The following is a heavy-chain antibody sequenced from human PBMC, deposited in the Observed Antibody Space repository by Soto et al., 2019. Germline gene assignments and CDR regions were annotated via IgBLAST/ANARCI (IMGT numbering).Heavy chain of an antibody. Sequence: PRLSCAASGFTFSDYYMSWIRQAPGKGLEWVSYISSSSSYTNYADSVKGRFTISRDNAKNSLYLQMNSLRAEDTAVYYCARDRAGADDAFDIWGQGTMVTVSS. V-gene: IGHV3-11*06. CDR1: GFTFSDYY. CDR3: ARDRAGADDAFDI. CDR2: ISSSSSYT. J-gene: IGHJ3*02. D-gene: IGHD3-10*01.